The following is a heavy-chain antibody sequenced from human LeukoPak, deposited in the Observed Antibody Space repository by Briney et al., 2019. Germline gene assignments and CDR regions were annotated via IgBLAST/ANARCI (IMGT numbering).Heavy chain of an antibody. CDR3: TKESVTYLDY. D-gene: IGHD2-21*02. V-gene: IGHV3-48*02. Sequence: SGGSLRLSCAASGFTFSDHYMDWFRQAPGKGLEWVSYISSSSSSIYYADSVKGRFTISRDNAKNSLYLQMNSLRDEDTAVYYCTKESVTYLDYWGQGTLVTVSS. CDR2: ISSSSSSI. CDR1: GFTFSDHY. J-gene: IGHJ4*02.